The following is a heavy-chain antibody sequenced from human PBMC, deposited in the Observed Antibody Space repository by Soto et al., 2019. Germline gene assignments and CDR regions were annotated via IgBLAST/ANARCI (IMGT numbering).Heavy chain of an antibody. CDR2: IYYSGST. D-gene: IGHD1-26*01. J-gene: IGHJ6*01. CDR1: GGSISSYY. V-gene: IGHV4-59*01. CDR3: ARNGEWELLSYYYYGMDV. Sequence: SETLSLTCTVSGGSISSYYWSWIRQPPGKGLEWIGYIYYSGSTNYNPSLKSRVTISVDTPKNQFSLKLSSVTAADTAVYYCARNGEWELLSYYYYGMDVWGQGTTVTVSS.